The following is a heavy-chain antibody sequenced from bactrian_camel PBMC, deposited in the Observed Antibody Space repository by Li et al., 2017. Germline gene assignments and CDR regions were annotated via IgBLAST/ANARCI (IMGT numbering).Heavy chain of an antibody. CDR2: IQDDGMK. V-gene: IGHV3S67*01. CDR3: AVDGPVAFCSDYPSDFGG. D-gene: IGHD2*01. Sequence: QLVESGGGSVQAGGSLKLSCATSGYSSALPGYCMGWFRQAPGKEREMVAQIQDDGMKHYGGTAKGRFTISKDVAKDTLDLRMTSLKPEDSGMYYCAVDGPVAFCSDYPSDFGGWGKGTQVTVS. CDR1: GYSSALPGYC. J-gene: IGHJ6*01.